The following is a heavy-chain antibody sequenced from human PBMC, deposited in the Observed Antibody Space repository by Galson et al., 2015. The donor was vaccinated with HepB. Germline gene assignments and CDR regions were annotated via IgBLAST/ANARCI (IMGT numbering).Heavy chain of an antibody. CDR3: ARDPVVVTAIPEYYFDY. CDR1: GFTFSSYA. V-gene: IGHV3-30*04. Sequence: SLRLSCAASGFTFSSYAMHWVRQAPGKGLEWVAVISYDGSNKYYADSVKGRFTISRDNSKNTLYLQMNSLRAEDTAVYYCARDPVVVTAIPEYYFDYWGQGTLVTVSS. D-gene: IGHD2-21*02. CDR2: ISYDGSNK. J-gene: IGHJ4*02.